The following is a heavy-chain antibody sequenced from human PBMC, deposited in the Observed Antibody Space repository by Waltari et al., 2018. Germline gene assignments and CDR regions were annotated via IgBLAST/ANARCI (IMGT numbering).Heavy chain of an antibody. CDR3: AREEQWRKYFQH. CDR1: GYPISSGYY. D-gene: IGHD6-19*01. J-gene: IGHJ1*01. CDR2: IYHSGIT. V-gene: IGHV4-38-2*02. Sequence: QVQLQESGPGLVKPSETLSLTCAVSGYPISSGYYWGWIRQPPGKGLEWIGSIYHSGITYYNPSLKSRVTISVDTSKIQFSLRLSSVTAADTAVYYCAREEQWRKYFQHWGQGTLVTVSS.